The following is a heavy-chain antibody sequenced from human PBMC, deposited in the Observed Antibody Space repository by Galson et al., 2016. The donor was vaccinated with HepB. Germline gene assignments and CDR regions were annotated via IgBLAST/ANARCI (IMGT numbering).Heavy chain of an antibody. CDR1: GFTFSSYA. CDR2: IRHSGGRT. Sequence: SLRLSCAASGFTFSSYAMTWVRQAPGKGLEWVSGIRHSGGRTYYADSVNGRFTISRDNSKNTLYLQMNSLKTDDTAVYYCILGHSSDDSGKRDYWGQGTLVTVSS. D-gene: IGHD3-10*01. J-gene: IGHJ4*02. V-gene: IGHV3-23*01. CDR3: ILGHSSDDSGKRDY.